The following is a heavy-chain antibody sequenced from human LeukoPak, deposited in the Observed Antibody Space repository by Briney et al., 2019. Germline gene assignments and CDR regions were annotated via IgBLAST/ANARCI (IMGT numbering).Heavy chain of an antibody. CDR3: AKDLGSYYYYMDV. V-gene: IGHV3-23*01. CDR1: GFTFSSYA. D-gene: IGHD3-10*01. Sequence: TGGSPRLSCAASGFTFSSYAMSWVRQAPGKGLEWVSAISGSGGSTYYADSVKGRFTISRDNSKNTLYLQMNSLRAEDTAVYYCAKDLGSYYYYMDVWGKGTTVTVSS. CDR2: ISGSGGST. J-gene: IGHJ6*03.